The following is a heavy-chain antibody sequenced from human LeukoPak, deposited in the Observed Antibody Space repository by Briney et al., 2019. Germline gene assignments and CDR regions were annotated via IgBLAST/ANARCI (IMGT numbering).Heavy chain of an antibody. V-gene: IGHV3-30*18. CDR3: AKDGFCSSAGCYPNHFDS. J-gene: IGHJ4*02. CDR1: GFTFRAYA. CDR2: IPNDGSNQ. D-gene: IGHD2-2*01. Sequence: GRSLRLSCAASGFTFRAYAMHWVRQAPGKGLEWVALIPNDGSNQYYADSVKGRFTISRDNSKNTLDLQMNRLSSEDTAVYFCAKDGFCSSAGCYPNHFDSWGQGTLVTVSS.